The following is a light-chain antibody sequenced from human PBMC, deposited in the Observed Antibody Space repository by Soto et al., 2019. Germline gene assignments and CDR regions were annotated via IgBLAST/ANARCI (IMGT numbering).Light chain of an antibody. CDR2: AAS. Sequence: EIVLTQSPATLSLSPGERATLSCRASQSVSSYLAWYQQKPGQAPSLLIYAASNRATGIPARFSGSGSGTDFTLTISSLVPEDFSVYYCQQRSNWPTXGGGPKLDIK. CDR1: QSVSSY. J-gene: IGKJ4*01. V-gene: IGKV3-11*01. CDR3: QQRSNWPT.